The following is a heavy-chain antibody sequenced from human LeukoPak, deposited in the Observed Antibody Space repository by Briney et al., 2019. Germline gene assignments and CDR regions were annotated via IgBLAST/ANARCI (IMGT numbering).Heavy chain of an antibody. CDR2: INSDGSST. D-gene: IGHD6-13*01. CDR1: GFTFSSHW. V-gene: IGHV3-74*01. Sequence: GGSLRLSCAASGFTFSSHWMHWVRQAPGKGLVWVSRINSDGSSTLYADPVKGRFTISRDNAKNTLYLQMDSLRDEDTAVYYCARAAYSSSPDYWGQGTLVTVSS. CDR3: ARAAYSSSPDY. J-gene: IGHJ4*02.